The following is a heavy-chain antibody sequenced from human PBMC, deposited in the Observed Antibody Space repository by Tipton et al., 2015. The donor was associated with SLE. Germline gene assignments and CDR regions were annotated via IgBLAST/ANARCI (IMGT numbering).Heavy chain of an antibody. CDR2: IYYSGST. V-gene: IGHV4-59*01. J-gene: IGHJ4*02. D-gene: IGHD6-19*01. Sequence: TLSLTCTVSGVSISSFYWSWIRQPPGKGLEWIGYIYYSGSTNYNPSLKSRVTISVDTSKNQFSLKLSSMTAADTAVYYCARDSGIAVADWGQGTLVTVSS. CDR1: GVSISSFY. CDR3: ARDSGIAVAD.